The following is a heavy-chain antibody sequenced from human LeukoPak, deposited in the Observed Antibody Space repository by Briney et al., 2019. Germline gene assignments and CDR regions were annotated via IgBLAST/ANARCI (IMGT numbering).Heavy chain of an antibody. CDR2: INPNSGGT. CDR1: GYTFTGYY. V-gene: IGHV1-2*02. CDR3: AREGAKSAGYYFDY. D-gene: IGHD1-26*01. Sequence: GASVKVSCKAPGYTFTGYYMHWVRQAPGQGLEWMGWINPNSGGTNYAQKFQGRVTMTRDTSISTAYMELSRLRSDDTAVYYCAREGAKSAGYYFDYWGQGTLVTVSS. J-gene: IGHJ4*02.